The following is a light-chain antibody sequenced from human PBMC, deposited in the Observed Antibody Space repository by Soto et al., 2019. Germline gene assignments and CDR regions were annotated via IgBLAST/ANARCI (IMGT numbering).Light chain of an antibody. CDR1: SSDVGGYNY. CDR3: SSYTTSNTRQIV. CDR2: DVS. V-gene: IGLV2-14*03. J-gene: IGLJ1*01. Sequence: QSALTQPASVSGSPGQSITISCTGTSSDVGGYNYVSWYQHHPGKAPKLIIFDVSNRPSGVSNPFSGSKSGNTASLTISALQPEDEADYYCSSYTTSNTRQIVFGTGTKVT.